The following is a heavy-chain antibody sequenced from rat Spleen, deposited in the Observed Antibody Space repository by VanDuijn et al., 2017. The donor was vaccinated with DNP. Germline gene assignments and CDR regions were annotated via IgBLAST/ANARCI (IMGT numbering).Heavy chain of an antibody. Sequence: EVQLVESGGGLAQPGRSLKLSCAASGFFLSDYDMAWVRQAPKKGLAWVATISHDGSRTYYRDSVKGRFTISRDDAKDTLYLQMNSLRSEDTATYXXTTDLAXWGQGTLVTVSS. CDR1: GFFLSDYD. CDR3: TTDLAX. V-gene: IGHV5S10*01. CDR2: ISHDGSRT. J-gene: IGHJ3*01.